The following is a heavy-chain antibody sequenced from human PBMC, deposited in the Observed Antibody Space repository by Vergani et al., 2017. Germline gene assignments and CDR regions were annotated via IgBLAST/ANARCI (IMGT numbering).Heavy chain of an antibody. CDR2: IKQDGSEK. Sequence: EVHLEESGGGLVQPGGSLRLSCAASGFTFGDYYMAWIRLAPGKGLDWVANIKQDGSEKYYVDSVKGRFTISRDNAKNSLYLQMNSLRAEDTAVYYCARLGVSLDYWGQGTLVTVSS. CDR1: GFTFGDYY. J-gene: IGHJ4*02. V-gene: IGHV3-7*01. CDR3: ARLGVSLDY. D-gene: IGHD1-26*01.